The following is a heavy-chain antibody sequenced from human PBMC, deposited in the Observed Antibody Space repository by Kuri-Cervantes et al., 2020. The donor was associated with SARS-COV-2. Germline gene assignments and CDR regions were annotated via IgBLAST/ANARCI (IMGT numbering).Heavy chain of an antibody. D-gene: IGHD2-2*02. CDR3: ARGVVPAAIRYYYYYYYMDV. CDR1: GFTFSSYS. Sequence: GESLKISCAASGFTFSSYSMNWVRQAPGKGLEWVSSISSSSSYIYYADSVKGRFTISRDNAKNSLYLQMNSLRAEDTAVYYCARGVVPAAIRYYYYYYYMDVWGKGTTVTVSS. CDR2: ISSSSSYI. J-gene: IGHJ6*03. V-gene: IGHV3-21*01.